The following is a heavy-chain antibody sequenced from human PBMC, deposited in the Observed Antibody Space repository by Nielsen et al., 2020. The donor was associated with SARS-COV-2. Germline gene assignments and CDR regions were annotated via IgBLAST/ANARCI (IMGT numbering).Heavy chain of an antibody. CDR1: GGSISSYY. CDR3: ARLNGERLPYYYYYYMDV. J-gene: IGHJ6*03. D-gene: IGHD1-26*01. Sequence: SETLSLTCTVSGGSISSYYWSWIRQPPGKGLEWIGYIYYSGSTNYNPSLKSRVTISVDTSKNQFSLKLSSVTAADTAVYYCARLNGERLPYYYYYYMDVWGKGTTVTVSS. V-gene: IGHV4-59*08. CDR2: IYYSGST.